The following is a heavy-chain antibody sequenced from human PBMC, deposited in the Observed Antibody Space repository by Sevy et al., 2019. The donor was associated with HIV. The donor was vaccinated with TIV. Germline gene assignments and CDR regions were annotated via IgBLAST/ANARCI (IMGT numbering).Heavy chain of an antibody. D-gene: IGHD2-15*01. CDR2: INWNGGST. Sequence: GGSLRLSCAASGFTFDDYGMSWVRQAPGKGLEWVSGINWNGGSTGYANSVKGRFTISRDNAKNSLYLQMNSLRAEDTALYYCARDRGIFDYYYYMDVWGKGTTVTVSS. CDR1: GFTFDDYG. V-gene: IGHV3-20*04. CDR3: ARDRGIFDYYYYMDV. J-gene: IGHJ6*03.